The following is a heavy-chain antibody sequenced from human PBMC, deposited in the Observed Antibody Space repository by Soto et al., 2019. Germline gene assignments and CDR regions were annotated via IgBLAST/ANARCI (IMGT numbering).Heavy chain of an antibody. CDR2: ISEDAETD. J-gene: IGHJ6*02. V-gene: IGHV3-30*18. CDR1: GFTFSDFG. Sequence: GGSLRLSCVASGFTFSDFGMHWVRQRPGKGLEWLAVISEDAETDFHADSVKGRFTVSRDNFKETLYLQMNGLTTDDSAVYFCTKAPFRRPYYFSDMDVWGQGTTVTVSS. D-gene: IGHD3-10*01. CDR3: TKAPFRRPYYFSDMDV.